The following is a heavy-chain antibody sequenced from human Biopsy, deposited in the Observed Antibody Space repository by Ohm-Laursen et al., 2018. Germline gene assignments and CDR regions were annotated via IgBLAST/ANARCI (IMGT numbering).Heavy chain of an antibody. D-gene: IGHD3-16*01. CDR3: AKGYGPDNWFDP. CDR2: ITGSGGST. CDR1: GFTFSDYA. Sequence: SLRLSCAASGFTFSDYAMSWVRQAPGEGLEWVSSITGSGGSTYYPDSVKGRFTISRDNSKNSLYLQMNSLRAEDTAVYYCAKGYGPDNWFDPWGQGTLVTVSS. J-gene: IGHJ5*02. V-gene: IGHV3-23*01.